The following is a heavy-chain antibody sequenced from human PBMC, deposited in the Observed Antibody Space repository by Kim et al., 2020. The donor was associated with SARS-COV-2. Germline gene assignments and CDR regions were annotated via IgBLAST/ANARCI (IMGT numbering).Heavy chain of an antibody. CDR3: AKGHVAC. D-gene: IGHD5-12*01. V-gene: IGHV3-23*01. Sequence: GTTYNPDSGQGRFTISRDNSKNTLYLQMNNLRPEDTAVYYCAKGHVACWGQGTQVTVSS. CDR2: GTT. J-gene: IGHJ4*02.